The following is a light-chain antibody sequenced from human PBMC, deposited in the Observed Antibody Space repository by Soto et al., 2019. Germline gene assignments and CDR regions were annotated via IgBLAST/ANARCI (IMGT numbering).Light chain of an antibody. CDR3: VLYMGSGISV. V-gene: IGLV8-61*01. Sequence: QTVVTQEPSFSVSPGRTVTLTCGLSSGSVSTSYYPSWYQQTPGQAPRTLIYSTNTRSSGVPDRFSGSSLGNKAALTITGAQADDESDYYCVLYMGSGISVFGGGTTLTVL. CDR2: STN. CDR1: SGSVSTSYY. J-gene: IGLJ3*02.